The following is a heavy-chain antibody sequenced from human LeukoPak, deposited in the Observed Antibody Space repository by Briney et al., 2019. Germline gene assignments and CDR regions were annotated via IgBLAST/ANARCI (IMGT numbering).Heavy chain of an antibody. Sequence: ASVKVSCKASGNTFTGYYMHWVRQAPGQGLEWMGWINPNSGGTNYAQKFQGGVTMTRDTYPSTAYMELSRLRSDDTAVYYCARGGIVVLPAAISDGYWGQGTLVTVSS. CDR2: INPNSGGT. V-gene: IGHV1-2*02. D-gene: IGHD2-2*01. J-gene: IGHJ4*02. CDR3: ARGGIVVLPAAISDGY. CDR1: GNTFTGYY.